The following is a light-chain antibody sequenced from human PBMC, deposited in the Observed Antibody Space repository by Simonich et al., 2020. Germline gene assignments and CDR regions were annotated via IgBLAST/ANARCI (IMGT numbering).Light chain of an antibody. V-gene: IGKV1-33*01. J-gene: IGKJ5*01. Sequence: DIQMTQSPSSLSASVGDRVTITCQASQDISNYLNWYQQKQGKAPKLLIYDASNLETGVPSRFSGSGSGTDFTFTISSLQPEDIATYYCQQYDKLPITFGQGTRLEIK. CDR2: DAS. CDR1: QDISNY. CDR3: QQYDKLPIT.